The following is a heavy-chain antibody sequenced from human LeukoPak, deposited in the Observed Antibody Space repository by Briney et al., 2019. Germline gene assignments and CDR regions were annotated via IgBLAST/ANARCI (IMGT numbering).Heavy chain of an antibody. Sequence: GGSLRLSCAASGFTFSSYWMHWVRQAPGKGLVWVSRINSDGSSTSYADSVKGRFTISRDNSKNTLYLQMNSLRAEDTAVYYCAKVGEQWLVRGFDYWGQGTLVTVSS. CDR3: AKVGEQWLVRGFDY. CDR1: GFTFSSYW. CDR2: INSDGSST. D-gene: IGHD6-19*01. J-gene: IGHJ4*02. V-gene: IGHV3-74*01.